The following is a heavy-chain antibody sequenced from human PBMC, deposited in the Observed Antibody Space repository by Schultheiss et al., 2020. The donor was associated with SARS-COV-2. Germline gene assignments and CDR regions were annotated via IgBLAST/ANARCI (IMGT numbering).Heavy chain of an antibody. V-gene: IGHV1-69*13. CDR3: ARDRYDFWSGYVSYWYFDL. J-gene: IGHJ2*01. Sequence: SVKVSCKASGGTFSSYAISWVRQAPGQGLEWMGGIIPIFGTANYAQKFQGRVTITADESTSTAYMELSSLRSEDTAVYYCARDRYDFWSGYVSYWYFDLCGRGTLVTVSS. CDR2: IIPIFGTA. D-gene: IGHD3-3*01. CDR1: GGTFSSYA.